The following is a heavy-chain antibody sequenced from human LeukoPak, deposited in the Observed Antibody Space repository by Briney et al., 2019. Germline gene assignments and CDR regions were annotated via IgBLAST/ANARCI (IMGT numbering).Heavy chain of an antibody. Sequence: SETLSLTCAVSGYSISSGYYWGWIRQPPGKGLEWIGSIYHSGSTYYNPSLKSRVTISVDTSKNQFSLKLSSVTAADTAVYYCARSPDIIVVPAAYFDYRGQGTLVTVSS. D-gene: IGHD2-2*01. CDR3: ARSPDIIVVPAAYFDY. CDR1: GYSISSGYY. V-gene: IGHV4-38-2*01. J-gene: IGHJ4*02. CDR2: IYHSGST.